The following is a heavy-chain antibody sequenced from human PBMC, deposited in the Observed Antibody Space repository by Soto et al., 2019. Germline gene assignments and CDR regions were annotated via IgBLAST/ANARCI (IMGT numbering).Heavy chain of an antibody. CDR1: GYTFTGYY. CDR3: ARGGYCSSTSCYIYYYGMDV. CDR2: MNPNSGNT. D-gene: IGHD2-2*02. Sequence: GASVKVSCKASGYTFTGYYMHWVRQATGQGLEWMGWMNPNSGNTGYAQKFQGRVTMTRNTSISTAYMELSSLRSEDTAVYYCARGGYCSSTSCYIYYYGMDVWGQGTTVTVSS. J-gene: IGHJ6*02. V-gene: IGHV1-8*02.